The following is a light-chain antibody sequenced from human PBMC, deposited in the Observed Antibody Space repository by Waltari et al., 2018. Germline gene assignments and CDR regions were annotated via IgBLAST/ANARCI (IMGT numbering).Light chain of an antibody. J-gene: IGLJ1*01. CDR1: ELPRKY. V-gene: IGLV3-10*01. Sequence: SYELTQTPSVSVSPGQTARITCPGHELPRKYAYWFQQKSGQAPRLVIYEDTKRPSGIPERFSGSSSGTVATLTITGAQVGDEADYYCYSSDSTGLRVFGGGTTVVVL. CDR3: YSSDSTGLRV. CDR2: EDT.